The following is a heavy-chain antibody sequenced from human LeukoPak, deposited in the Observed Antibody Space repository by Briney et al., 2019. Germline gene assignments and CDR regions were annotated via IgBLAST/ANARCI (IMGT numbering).Heavy chain of an antibody. V-gene: IGHV3-53*01. J-gene: IGHJ3*02. CDR2: IYSGDST. CDR1: GFTVSSNY. Sequence: GGSLRLSCAASGFTVSSNYISWVRQAPGKELEWVSVIYSGDSTYYAESVKGRFSISRDNSKNTVYLQMNSLRAEDAAVYCCARGGYGEYVQAFDIWGQGTMVTVSS. D-gene: IGHD4-17*01. CDR3: ARGGYGEYVQAFDI.